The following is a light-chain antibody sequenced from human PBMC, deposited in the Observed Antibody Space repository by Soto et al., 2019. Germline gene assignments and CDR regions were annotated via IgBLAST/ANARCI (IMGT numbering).Light chain of an antibody. CDR2: AAS. CDR3: QQSYCTPRLCT. J-gene: IGKJ2*02. CDR1: QSISRY. V-gene: IGKV1-39*01. Sequence: DIQMTQSPSSLSASVGDRVTITCRASQSISRYLNWYQQKPGKAPRLLIYAASSLKSGVPSRFSGSGSGTAVTLTISSLRPEDSATYYCQQSYCTPRLCTFGQGTNLEI.